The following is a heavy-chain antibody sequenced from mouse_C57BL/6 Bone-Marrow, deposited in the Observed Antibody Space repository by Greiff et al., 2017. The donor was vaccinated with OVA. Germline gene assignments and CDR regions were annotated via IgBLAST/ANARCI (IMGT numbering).Heavy chain of an antibody. J-gene: IGHJ4*01. CDR2: ISDGGSYT. CDR1: GFTFSSYA. Sequence: EVKLMESGGGLVKPGGSLKLSCAASGFTFSSYAMSWVRQTPEKRLEWVATISDGGSYTYYPDNVKGRFTISRDNAKNNLYLQMSHLKSEDTAMYYCARDGTTVVDYAMDYWGQGTSVTVSS. CDR3: ARDGTTVVDYAMDY. D-gene: IGHD1-1*01. V-gene: IGHV5-4*01.